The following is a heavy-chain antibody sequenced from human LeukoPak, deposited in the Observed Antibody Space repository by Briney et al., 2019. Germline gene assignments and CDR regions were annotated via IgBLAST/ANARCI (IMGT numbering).Heavy chain of an antibody. Sequence: GASLKVSCKASGYTFTGYYMHWVRQAPGQGLEWMGWINPNSGGTNYAQKFQGRVTMTRDTSISTAYMELSRLRSDDTAVYYCARGLIRCSSTSCSSWGQGTLVTVSS. CDR3: ARGLIRCSSTSCSS. J-gene: IGHJ4*02. V-gene: IGHV1-2*02. CDR1: GYTFTGYY. D-gene: IGHD2-2*01. CDR2: INPNSGGT.